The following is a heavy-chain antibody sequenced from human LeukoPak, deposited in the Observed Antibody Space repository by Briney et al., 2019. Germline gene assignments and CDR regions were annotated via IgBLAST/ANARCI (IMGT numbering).Heavy chain of an antibody. J-gene: IGHJ4*02. V-gene: IGHV3-23*01. CDR2: IGRSVGAT. D-gene: IGHD5-18*01. Sequence: PGGSLRLSCAASGFTFSSYAMSWVRQAPGKGLEWVSSIGRSVGATYYADSVKGRCTISRDNSKNTLYLQMNSLRAEDTAVYYCAQRDSAGLYYFVNWGQGTLVTVSS. CDR3: AQRDSAGLYYFVN. CDR1: GFTFSSYA.